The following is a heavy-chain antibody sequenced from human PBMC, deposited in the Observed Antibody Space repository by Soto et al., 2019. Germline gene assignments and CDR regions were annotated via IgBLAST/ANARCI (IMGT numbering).Heavy chain of an antibody. Sequence: SWVRQAPEKGLEWLALIYWDDDKRYSPSLKSRLTITKDTSKNQVVLTMTNMDPVDTATYYCAHYSSTSSFDYWGQGTLVTVSS. CDR3: AHYSSTSSFDY. V-gene: IGHV2-5*08. J-gene: IGHJ4*02. D-gene: IGHD6-13*01. CDR2: IYWDDDK.